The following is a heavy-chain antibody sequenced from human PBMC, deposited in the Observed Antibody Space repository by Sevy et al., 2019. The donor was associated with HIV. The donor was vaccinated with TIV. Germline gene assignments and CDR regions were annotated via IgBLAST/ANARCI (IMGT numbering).Heavy chain of an antibody. CDR2: ISYDGSNK. J-gene: IGHJ6*03. CDR1: GFTFSSYG. CDR3: AKMGPDRYGDTAAIYYYYYYMDV. Sequence: GGSLRLSCAASGFTFSSYGMHWVRQAPGKGLEWVAVISYDGSNKYYADSVKGRFTISRDNSKNTLYLQMNSLRAEDKAVYYCAKMGPDRYGDTAAIYYYYYYMDVWGKGTTVTVSS. D-gene: IGHD5-18*01. V-gene: IGHV3-30*18.